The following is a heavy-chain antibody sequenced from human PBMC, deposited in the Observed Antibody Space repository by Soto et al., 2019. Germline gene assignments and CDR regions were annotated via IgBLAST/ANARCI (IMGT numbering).Heavy chain of an antibody. CDR1: GYTFSNYC. CDR2: ISGYHGTT. Sequence: ASVKVSSNASGYTFSNYCVSRVRQAPGQGLEWMGWISGYHGTTKYPQKVQGRVTITTYTSTSTAYMELRSLTSDDAPPYYCWRDRITLFDRDDIDVWGQGTTFTVSS. CDR3: WRDRITLFDRDDIDV. D-gene: IGHD3-9*01. J-gene: IGHJ6*02. V-gene: IGHV1-18*01.